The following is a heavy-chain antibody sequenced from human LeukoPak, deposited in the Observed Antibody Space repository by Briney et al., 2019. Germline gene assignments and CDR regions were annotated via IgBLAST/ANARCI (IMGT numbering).Heavy chain of an antibody. V-gene: IGHV4-34*01. D-gene: IGHD5-18*01. Sequence: SETLSLTCAVYGGSFSSYYWSWIRQPPGKGLEWIGEINHSGSTNYNPSLKSRVTISVDTSKNQFSLKLSSVTAADTAVYYCARYPQDTAMVTGWFDPWGQGTLVTVSS. CDR2: INHSGST. CDR3: ARYPQDTAMVTGWFDP. J-gene: IGHJ5*02. CDR1: GGSFSSYY.